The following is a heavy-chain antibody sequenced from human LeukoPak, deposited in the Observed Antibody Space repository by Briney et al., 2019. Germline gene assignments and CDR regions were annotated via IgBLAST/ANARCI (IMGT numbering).Heavy chain of an antibody. CDR1: GDSRCDY. CDR2: IWHSGST. V-gene: IGHV4-38-2*01. D-gene: IGHD6-13*01. J-gene: IGHJ4*02. Sequence: PSETLSLTCAVSGDSRCDYGGWRRQPPGKGLEWIGSIWHSGSTYYNPSLKSRVTISLDTSKNQFSLKLTSVTAADTAVYSCARYGKISSWAIDYWGQGTLVTVSS. CDR3: ARYGKISSWAIDY.